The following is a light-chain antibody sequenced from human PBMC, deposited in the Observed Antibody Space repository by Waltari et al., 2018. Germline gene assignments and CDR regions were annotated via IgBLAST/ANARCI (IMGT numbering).Light chain of an antibody. CDR1: RHIGGS. CDR2: HAS. Sequence: MTQSPDTLSMSAGESVTLSCRASRHIGGSSAWYQQKAGQAPRLLFYHASTRATGVADRFSAAGSGTDFTLTISSLRSEDSAVYYCQQYNDWPPYTFGQGTKLE. CDR3: QQYNDWPPYT. V-gene: IGKV3-15*01. J-gene: IGKJ2*01.